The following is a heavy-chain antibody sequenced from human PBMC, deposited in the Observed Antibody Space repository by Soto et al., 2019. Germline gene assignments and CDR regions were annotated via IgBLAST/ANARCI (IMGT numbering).Heavy chain of an antibody. D-gene: IGHD3-22*01. V-gene: IGHV3-23*01. J-gene: IGHJ1*01. CDR3: ARDRVESGYPEYFQH. CDR2: ISGSGVST. CDR1: GFTFSSYA. Sequence: GGSLRLSCAASGFTFSSYAMSWVRQAPGKGLEWVSAISGSGVSTYYADSVKGRSTISRDNSKNTLYLQMNSLRAEDTAVYYCARDRVESGYPEYFQHWGQGTLVTVSS.